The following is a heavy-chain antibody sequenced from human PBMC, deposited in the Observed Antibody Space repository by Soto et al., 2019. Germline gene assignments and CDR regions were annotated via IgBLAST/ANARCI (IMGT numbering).Heavy chain of an antibody. V-gene: IGHV4-39*01. D-gene: IGHD6-6*01. CDR1: GGSVSSSCYY. CDR2: IYYRGST. Sequence: PSAALSLPCTVSGGSVSSSCYYWGWIRRPPGQGLVWIGSIYYRGSTYYNPSLKSRVTISIDTSKNQFSLKLSSVTAADTAVYYWARLLQTSSYQYSYYYGMDVWGQGTTGTVSS. J-gene: IGHJ6*02. CDR3: ARLLQTSSYQYSYYYGMDV.